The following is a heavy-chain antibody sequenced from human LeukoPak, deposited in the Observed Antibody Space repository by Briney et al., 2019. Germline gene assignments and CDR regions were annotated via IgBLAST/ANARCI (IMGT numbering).Heavy chain of an antibody. CDR1: GGSISSYY. CDR2: IYTSGST. Sequence: KPSETLSLTCTVSGGSISSYYWSWIRQPTGKGLEWIGRIYTSGSTNYNPSLKSRVTMSVDTSKNQFSLRLTSVTAADTAVYYCARESRRSYCNEYWGQGTLVTVSS. V-gene: IGHV4-4*07. J-gene: IGHJ4*02. CDR3: ARESRRSYCNEY. D-gene: IGHD3-10*01.